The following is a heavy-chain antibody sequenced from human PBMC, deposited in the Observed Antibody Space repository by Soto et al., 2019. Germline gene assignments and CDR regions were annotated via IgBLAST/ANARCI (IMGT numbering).Heavy chain of an antibody. V-gene: IGHV3-7*05. CDR3: AKSLSAIPGDS. Sequence: EVQLVESGGGLVQSGGSLRLSCAASGFTFSSYWMSWVRQGPGKGPEWVANIKQDGSEKYYVDSVKGRFTISRDNAKNSLYLQMTSLRAEDTAVYHCAKSLSAIPGDSWGQGTLVTVFS. J-gene: IGHJ4*02. D-gene: IGHD2-2*01. CDR1: GFTFSSYW. CDR2: IKQDGSEK.